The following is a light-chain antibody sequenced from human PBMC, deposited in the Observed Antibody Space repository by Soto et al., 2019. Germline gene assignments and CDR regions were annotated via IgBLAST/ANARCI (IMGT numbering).Light chain of an antibody. CDR1: QTVKKNY. V-gene: IGKV3-20*01. Sequence: EIVLTQSPGTLSLSPGEGTTLSCRASQTVKKNYLAWYQQKPGQAPRLLIYAASSRATGIPDRFSGSGSGTDFTLTISRLEAEDLAVLYCQQYAESPITFGQGTRLEIK. CDR2: AAS. J-gene: IGKJ5*01. CDR3: QQYAESPIT.